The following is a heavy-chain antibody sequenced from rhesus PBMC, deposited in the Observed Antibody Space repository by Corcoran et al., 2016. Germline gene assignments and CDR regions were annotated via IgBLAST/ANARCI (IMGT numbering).Heavy chain of an antibody. CDR3: ARRLSSAFDY. J-gene: IGHJ4*01. V-gene: IGHV4-122*02. Sequence: QVQLQESGPGLVKPSETLSLTCAVSGGSISSSYYYWSWIRQAPGKGLEWIGYISSRGSTSYTPSLKSRVTISRATSKNQFSLKLSSVTAADTAVYYCARRLSSAFDYWGQGVLVTVSS. D-gene: IGHD6-31*01. CDR1: GGSISSSYYY. CDR2: ISSRGST.